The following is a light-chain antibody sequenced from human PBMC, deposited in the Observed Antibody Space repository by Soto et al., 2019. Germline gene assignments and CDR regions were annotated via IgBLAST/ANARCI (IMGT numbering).Light chain of an antibody. J-gene: IGKJ1*01. CDR3: QQSYGSPWT. Sequence: DIQMTQSPSSLSASVGDSVTITCRASQNIKTFLNWYQQKRGKTTKLXICAASSLQSGVPSRFSGGGSGTECTLSISSLQPEDFATYFCQQSYGSPWTFGQGTKVDIK. V-gene: IGKV1-39*01. CDR1: QNIKTF. CDR2: AAS.